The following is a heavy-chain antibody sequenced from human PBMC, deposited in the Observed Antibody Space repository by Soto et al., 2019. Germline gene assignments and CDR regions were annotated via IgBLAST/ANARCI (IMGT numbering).Heavy chain of an antibody. CDR1: GGTFSSYA. Sequence: QVQLVQSGAEVKKPGSSVKVSCKASGGTFSSYAISWVRQAPGQGLEWMGGIIPIFGTANYAQKFQGRVTITADESTSRAYMGLSSLRSEDTAVCYCAREDSSGYYYYYYGMDVWGQGTTVTVSS. CDR2: IIPIFGTA. D-gene: IGHD3-22*01. J-gene: IGHJ6*02. V-gene: IGHV1-69*12. CDR3: AREDSSGYYYYYYGMDV.